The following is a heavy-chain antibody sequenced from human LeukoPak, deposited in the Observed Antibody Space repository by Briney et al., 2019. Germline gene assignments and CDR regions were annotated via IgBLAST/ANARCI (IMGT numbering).Heavy chain of an antibody. D-gene: IGHD4-17*01. Sequence: GGSLRLSCAASGFTFSSYWMHWVRQLPGKGLEWVANINQDGSVKYYLESVKGRFTISRDNAKNSLYLQMNSLRAEDTAVYYCARDYGDWGQGTLVTVSS. CDR1: GFTFSSYW. CDR2: INQDGSVK. J-gene: IGHJ4*02. V-gene: IGHV3-7*03. CDR3: ARDYGD.